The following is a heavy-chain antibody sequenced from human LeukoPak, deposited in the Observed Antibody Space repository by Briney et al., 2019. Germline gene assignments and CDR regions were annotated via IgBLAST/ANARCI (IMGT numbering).Heavy chain of an antibody. CDR2: IYYSGST. J-gene: IGHJ6*03. CDR3: ARDAYDSSGYNYYHMDV. CDR1: GGSISSSSYY. Sequence: SETLSLTCTLSGGSISSSSYYWDWIRQPPGKGLEWIGSIYYSGSTYYNPSLKSRVTISGDTSKNQFSLNLSSVTAADTAVYYCARDAYDSSGYNYYHMDVWGKGTTVTVSS. D-gene: IGHD3-22*01. V-gene: IGHV4-39*07.